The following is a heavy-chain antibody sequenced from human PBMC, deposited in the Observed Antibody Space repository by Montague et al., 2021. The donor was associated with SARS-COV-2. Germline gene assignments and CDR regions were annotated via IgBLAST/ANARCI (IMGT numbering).Heavy chain of an antibody. V-gene: IGHV4-34*01. D-gene: IGHD4-11*01. CDR2: INHSGST. J-gene: IGHJ6*02. Sequence: SETLSLTCAVYGGSFSGYYWSWIRQPPGKGLEWIGEINHSGSTNYNPSLKSRVAISVDTSKNQFSLKLSSVTAADTAVYYCAGARSVTTCFPGVRVAMDVWGQGTTVTVSS. CDR3: AGARSVTTCFPGVRVAMDV. CDR1: GGSFSGYY.